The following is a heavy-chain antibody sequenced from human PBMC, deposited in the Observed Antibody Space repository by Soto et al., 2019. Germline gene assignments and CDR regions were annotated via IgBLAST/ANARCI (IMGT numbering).Heavy chain of an antibody. D-gene: IGHD5-12*01. CDR3: ARTRRGYSGYADY. Sequence: PSETLSLTCTVSGGSISSYYWSWIRQPPGKGLEWIGYIYYSGSTNYNPSLKSRVTISVDTSKNQFSLKLSSVTAADTAVYYCARTRRGYSGYADYWGQGTLVTVSS. J-gene: IGHJ4*02. CDR1: GGSISSYY. CDR2: IYYSGST. V-gene: IGHV4-59*01.